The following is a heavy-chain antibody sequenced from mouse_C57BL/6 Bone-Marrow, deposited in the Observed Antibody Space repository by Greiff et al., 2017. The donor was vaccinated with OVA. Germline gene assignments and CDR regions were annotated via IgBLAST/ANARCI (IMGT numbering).Heavy chain of an antibody. CDR2: IRNKPNGSTT. CDR3: ARYKGRVAVDYFDY. CDR1: GFTFTNYY. Sequence: EVQLVESGGGLVQPGDSLSLSCAASGFTFTNYYMSWVRQPPGKALEWLAFIRNKPNGSTTEYSASVKGWFTISRDNSQSILYFQMNALRAEDRATYYCARYKGRVAVDYFDYWGQGTALTVSS. V-gene: IGHV7-3*01. D-gene: IGHD1-1*01. J-gene: IGHJ2*01.